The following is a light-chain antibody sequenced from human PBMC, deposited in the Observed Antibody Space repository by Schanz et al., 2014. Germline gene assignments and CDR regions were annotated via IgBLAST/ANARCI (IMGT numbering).Light chain of an antibody. CDR3: QQYGMT. CDR1: QSVSSSY. CDR2: GTS. V-gene: IGKV3-20*01. Sequence: IVLTQSPGTLSLSPGERATLSCRASQSVSSSYLAWHQQKPGQAPRLLIYGTSIRATGIPDRFSGSGSGTDFTLTISRLEPEDFAVYYCQQYGMTFGQGTKVEVK. J-gene: IGKJ1*01.